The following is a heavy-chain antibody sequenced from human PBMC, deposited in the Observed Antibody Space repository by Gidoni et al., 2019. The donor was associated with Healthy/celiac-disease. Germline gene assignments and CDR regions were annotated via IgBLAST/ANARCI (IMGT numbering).Heavy chain of an antibody. D-gene: IGHD3-3*01. V-gene: IGHV3-21*01. CDR1: GFTSSSYR. CDR2: ISSGSSYI. Sequence: EVQLVESGVGLVKPGGSLRLSCAASGFTSSSYRMNWVRQAPGKGLEWFSSISSGSSYIYYADSVKGRFTSYRDNAKNSLYLQMNSLRAEDTAVYYCARDDRERDCWSGYQFDYWGQGTLVTVSS. J-gene: IGHJ4*02. CDR3: ARDDRERDCWSGYQFDY.